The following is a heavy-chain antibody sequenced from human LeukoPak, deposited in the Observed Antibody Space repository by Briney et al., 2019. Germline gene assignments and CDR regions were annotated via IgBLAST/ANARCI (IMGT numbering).Heavy chain of an antibody. CDR3: ARDRSPVDTAMVTDY. J-gene: IGHJ4*02. D-gene: IGHD5-18*01. Sequence: VASVKVSCKASGYTFTGYNMRWVREAPGQGHEWVGWINLNSGGTNYAQKFQGRVTMTRDTSISTAYMELSRLRSDDTAVYYCARDRSPVDTAMVTDYWGQGTLVTVSS. CDR2: INLNSGGT. CDR1: GYTFTGYN. V-gene: IGHV1-2*02.